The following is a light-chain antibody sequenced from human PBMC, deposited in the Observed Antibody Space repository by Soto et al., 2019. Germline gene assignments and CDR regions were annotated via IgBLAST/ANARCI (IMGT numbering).Light chain of an antibody. CDR3: QQRSNWPLT. V-gene: IGKV3-11*01. CDR1: QSVSSN. CDR2: GAF. J-gene: IGKJ4*01. Sequence: EILMTQSPVTLSVSPGERATLSCMASQSVSSNLAWYQQKPGQAPSLLIYGAFTRATGIPARFSGTGSGTDFILTISSLEPEDFAVYYCQQRSNWPLTFGGGTKVHIK.